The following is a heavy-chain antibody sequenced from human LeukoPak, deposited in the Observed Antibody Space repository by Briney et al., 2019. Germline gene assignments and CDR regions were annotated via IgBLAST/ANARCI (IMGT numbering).Heavy chain of an antibody. D-gene: IGHD6-13*01. Sequence: PGGSLRLSCAASGFTFSSYWMSWVRQAPGKGLEWVANIKQDGSEKYYVDSVKGRFTISRDNAKNSLYLQMNSLRAEDTAVYYCARDLAGIAYYYYGMDVWGQGTTVTVSS. J-gene: IGHJ6*02. CDR2: IKQDGSEK. CDR1: GFTFSSYW. CDR3: ARDLAGIAYYYYGMDV. V-gene: IGHV3-7*01.